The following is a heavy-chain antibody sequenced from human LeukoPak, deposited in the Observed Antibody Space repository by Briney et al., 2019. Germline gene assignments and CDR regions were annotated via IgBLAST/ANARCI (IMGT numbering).Heavy chain of an antibody. D-gene: IGHD3-22*01. CDR3: ARGRTEYYYDSSGYYSY. CDR2: INHSGST. V-gene: IGHV4-34*01. J-gene: IGHJ4*02. CDR1: GGSFSGYY. Sequence: PSETLSLTCAVYGGSFSGYYWSWIRQPPGKGLEWIGEINHSGSTNYNPSLKSRVTISVDTSKNQFSLKLSSVTAADTAVYYCARGRTEYYYDSSGYYSYWDQGTLVTVSS.